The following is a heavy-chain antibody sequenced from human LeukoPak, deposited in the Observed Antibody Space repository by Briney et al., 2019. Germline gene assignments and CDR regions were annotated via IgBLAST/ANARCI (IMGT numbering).Heavy chain of an antibody. J-gene: IGHJ4*02. CDR1: GGTFSSYA. D-gene: IGHD3-10*01. V-gene: IGHV1-69*13. Sequence: ASVKVSCKASGGTFSSYAISWVRQAPGQGLEWMGGIIPIFGTANYAQKFQGRVTITADESTSTAHMELSSLRSEDTAVYYCARDYGSGSDFDYWGQGTLVTVSS. CDR3: ARDYGSGSDFDY. CDR2: IIPIFGTA.